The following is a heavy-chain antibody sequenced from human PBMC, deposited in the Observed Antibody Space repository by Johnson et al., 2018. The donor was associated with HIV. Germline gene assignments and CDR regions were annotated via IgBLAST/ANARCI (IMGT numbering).Heavy chain of an antibody. CDR2: ISYDGSNK. V-gene: IGHV3-30*14. J-gene: IGHJ3*02. CDR3: ARDYSNPPHAFDI. Sequence: QVQLVESGGGVVQPGRSLRLSCAASGFTFSSYAMHWVRQAPGKGLEWVAVISYDGSNKYYADSVKGRFTISRDNSKNTLYLQMNSLRAEDTAVYYRARDYSNPPHAFDIWGQGTMVTVSS. D-gene: IGHD4-11*01. CDR1: GFTFSSYA.